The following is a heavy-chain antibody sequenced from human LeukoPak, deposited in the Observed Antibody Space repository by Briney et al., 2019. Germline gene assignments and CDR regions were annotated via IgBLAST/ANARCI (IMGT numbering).Heavy chain of an antibody. V-gene: IGHV3-21*01. CDR2: ISSSSSYI. J-gene: IGHJ4*02. D-gene: IGHD3-9*01. Sequence: GGSLRLSCAASGFTFSSYSMNWVRQAPGKGLEWVSSISSSSSYIYYADSVKGRFTISRDNAKNSLYLQMNSLRAEDTAVYYCARDEARYFDWFDYWGQGTLVAVSS. CDR1: GFTFSSYS. CDR3: ARDEARYFDWFDY.